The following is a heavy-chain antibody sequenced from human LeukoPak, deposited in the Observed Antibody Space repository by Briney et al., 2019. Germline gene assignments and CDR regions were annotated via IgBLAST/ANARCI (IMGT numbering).Heavy chain of an antibody. CDR2: INPNSGGT. Sequence: ASVKVSCKASGHTFTDYYWHWVRQAPGQGLEWMGWINPNSGGTNYAQKFQGRVTMTRDTSISTAYMELSRLRSDDTAVYYCAREAPTYTRISYYYGSGSSFDYWGQGTLVTVSS. CDR1: GHTFTDYY. J-gene: IGHJ4*02. V-gene: IGHV1-2*02. CDR3: AREAPTYTRISYYYGSGSSFDY. D-gene: IGHD3-10*01.